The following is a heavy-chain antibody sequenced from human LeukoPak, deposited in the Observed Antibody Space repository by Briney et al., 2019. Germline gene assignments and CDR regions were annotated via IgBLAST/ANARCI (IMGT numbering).Heavy chain of an antibody. D-gene: IGHD2-2*01. Sequence: SETLSLTCTVSGGSISSYYWSWIRQPAGKGLEWIGRIYTSGSTNYNPSLKSRVTMSVDTSKNQFSLKLSSVTAADTAVYYCARLGYCSSTSCPFDYWGQGTLVTVSS. V-gene: IGHV4-4*07. CDR2: IYTSGST. CDR3: ARLGYCSSTSCPFDY. J-gene: IGHJ4*02. CDR1: GGSISSYY.